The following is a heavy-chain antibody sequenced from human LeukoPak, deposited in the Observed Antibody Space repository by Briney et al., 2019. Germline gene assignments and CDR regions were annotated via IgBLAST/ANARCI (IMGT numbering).Heavy chain of an antibody. J-gene: IGHJ3*02. CDR1: GGSISSGSYY. V-gene: IGHV4-61*02. CDR2: IYTSGST. D-gene: IGHD2-2*01. Sequence: SETLPLTCTVSGGSISSGSYYWSWIRQPAGKGLEWIGRIYTSGSTNYNPSLKSRVIISVDTSKNQFSLKLSSVTAADTAVYYCAGELYCSSTSCSHAFDIWGQGTMVTVSS. CDR3: AGELYCSSTSCSHAFDI.